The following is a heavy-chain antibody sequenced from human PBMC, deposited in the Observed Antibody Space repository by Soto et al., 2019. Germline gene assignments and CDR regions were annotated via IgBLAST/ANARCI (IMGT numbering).Heavy chain of an antibody. D-gene: IGHD3-10*02. CDR2: INRDANDI. CDR1: RGAFGDYW. Sequence: EVQLVESGGGLVQPGGSLRLSCEASRGAFGDYWMHWVRQAPGKGLVWVSRINRDANDIIYADSVKGRFTASRDNAKNMVFLQMNSLGVEDTAVYYCERDVPHNWFDSGGQGTLVTVSS. J-gene: IGHJ5*01. CDR3: ERDVPHNWFDS. V-gene: IGHV3-74*01.